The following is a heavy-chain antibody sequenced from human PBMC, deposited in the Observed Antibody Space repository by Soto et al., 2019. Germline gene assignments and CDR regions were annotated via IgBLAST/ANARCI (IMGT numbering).Heavy chain of an antibody. CDR1: GGSISTVGYS. V-gene: IGHV4-30-2*01. D-gene: IGHD6-19*01. CDR2: IYHSGNT. J-gene: IGHJ6*02. Sequence: PSETLSLTCTVSGGSISTVGYSWSWIRQPPGKGLEWIGYIYHSGNTFYNPSLKSRVTISLDRSQNQFSLQLNSVTAADTAVYYCAKELPYSSGWPYYYYGMDVWGQGTTVTSP. CDR3: AKELPYSSGWPYYYYGMDV.